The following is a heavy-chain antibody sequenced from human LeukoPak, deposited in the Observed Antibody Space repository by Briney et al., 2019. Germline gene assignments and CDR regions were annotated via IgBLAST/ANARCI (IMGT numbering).Heavy chain of an antibody. V-gene: IGHV4-34*01. CDR3: ARGPRGLYYYDSSGYPTFDY. D-gene: IGHD3-22*01. J-gene: IGHJ4*02. Sequence: SETLSLTCAVYGGSFSGYYWSWIRQPPGKGLEWIGEINHSGSTNYNPSLKSRVTISVDTSKNQFSLKLSSVTAADTAVYYCARGPRGLYYYDSSGYPTFDYWGQGTLVTVSS. CDR2: INHSGST. CDR1: GGSFSGYY.